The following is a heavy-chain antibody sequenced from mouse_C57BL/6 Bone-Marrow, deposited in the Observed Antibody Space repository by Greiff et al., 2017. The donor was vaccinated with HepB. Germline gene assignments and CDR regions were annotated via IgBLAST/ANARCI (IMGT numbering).Heavy chain of an antibody. D-gene: IGHD1-1*01. CDR2: ISSGGSYT. Sequence: DVKLVESGGDLVKPGGSLKLSCAASGFTFSSYGMSWVRQTPDKRLEWVATISSGGSYTYYPDSVKGRFTISRDNAKNTLYLQISSLKSEDTAMYYCARTFYYGILYWYFDVWGTGTTVTVSS. J-gene: IGHJ1*03. CDR1: GFTFSSYG. V-gene: IGHV5-6*02. CDR3: ARTFYYGILYWYFDV.